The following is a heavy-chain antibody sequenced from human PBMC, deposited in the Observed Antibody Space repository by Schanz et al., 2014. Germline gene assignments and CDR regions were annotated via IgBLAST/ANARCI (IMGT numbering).Heavy chain of an antibody. CDR1: GYTFTRSG. Sequence: QVQLVQSGGEVKTPGASVKVSCKASGYTFTRSGISWVRQAPGQGLEWMGWIGGSDGNTNFAQKFQGRVTMTTDTSTSTVYMELRSLTSDDTAMYYCARAQAAAVDWGQGTLVTVSS. J-gene: IGHJ4*02. D-gene: IGHD6-13*01. V-gene: IGHV1-18*01. CDR2: IGGSDGNT. CDR3: ARAQAAAVD.